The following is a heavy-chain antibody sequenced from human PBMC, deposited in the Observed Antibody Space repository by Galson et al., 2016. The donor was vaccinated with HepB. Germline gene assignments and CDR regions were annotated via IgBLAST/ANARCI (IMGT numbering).Heavy chain of an antibody. CDR3: ARDRGGSAGAFNWFDP. Sequence: SLRLSCAASGFTFSTNRMHWVRQAPGKGLVWVSRITADRTITVYADPVKGRFTISRDNAENTLYLQMNRLRVEDTAVYYCARDRGGSAGAFNWFDPWGQGTLVTVSS. J-gene: IGHJ5*02. D-gene: IGHD3-10*01. CDR1: GFTFSTNR. CDR2: ITADRTIT. V-gene: IGHV3-74*01.